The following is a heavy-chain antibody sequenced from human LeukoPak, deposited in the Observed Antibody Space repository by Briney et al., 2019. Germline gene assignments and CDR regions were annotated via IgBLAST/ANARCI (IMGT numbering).Heavy chain of an antibody. CDR1: GFTFSSYW. Sequence: GGSLRLSCAASGFTFSSYWMSWVRQAPGKGLEGVANIKQDGSEKYYVDSVKGRFTISRENAKTSLYLQMNSLRAEDTAVYYCARGPGAATHYWGQGTLVTVSS. CDR2: IKQDGSEK. V-gene: IGHV3-7*04. CDR3: ARGPGAATHY. D-gene: IGHD1-26*01. J-gene: IGHJ4*02.